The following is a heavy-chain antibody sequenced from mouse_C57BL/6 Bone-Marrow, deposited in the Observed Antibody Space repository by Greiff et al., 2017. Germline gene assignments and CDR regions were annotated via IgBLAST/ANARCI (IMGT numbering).Heavy chain of an antibody. J-gene: IGHJ1*03. D-gene: IGHD1-1*01. CDR1: GYNITSYD. CDR2: IYPRDGST. CDR3: AILEYDGISGDWYFDV. V-gene: IGHV1-85*01. Sequence: QVQLKESGPELVKPGASVKLSCKASGYNITSYDINWVKQRPGQGLEWIGRIYPRDGSTKYNAKFKGKATMTVDTSSSTADMQLHSLSSEATAVYFCAILEYDGISGDWYFDVGGTGTTVTVTS.